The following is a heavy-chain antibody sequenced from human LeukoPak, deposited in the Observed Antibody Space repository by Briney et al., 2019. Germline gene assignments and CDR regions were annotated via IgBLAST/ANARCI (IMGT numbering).Heavy chain of an antibody. CDR2: ISGSGSGDST. J-gene: IGHJ3*01. V-gene: IGHV3-23*01. Sequence: GGSLRLSCAASGFTFSSYAMDWVRQAPGKGLEWVSAISGSGSGDSTYYADSVKGRFTISRDNSKNTLYLQMSSLRAEDTAVYYCAKIRAPAYDFWGQGTMVTVSS. D-gene: IGHD3-3*02. CDR3: AKIRAPAYDF. CDR1: GFTFSSYA.